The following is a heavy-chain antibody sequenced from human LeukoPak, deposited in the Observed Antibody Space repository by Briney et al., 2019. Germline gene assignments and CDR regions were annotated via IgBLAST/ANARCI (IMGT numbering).Heavy chain of an antibody. Sequence: GESLKISCKGSGYSFTSYWIGGVRQMPGKGLEWMGIIYPGDSDTRYSPSFQGQVTISADKSISTAYLQWSSLKASDTAMYYCARREYCGGDCYSGYFQHWGQGTLVTVSS. CDR3: ARREYCGGDCYSGYFQH. D-gene: IGHD2-21*02. CDR1: GYSFTSYW. V-gene: IGHV5-51*01. CDR2: IYPGDSDT. J-gene: IGHJ1*01.